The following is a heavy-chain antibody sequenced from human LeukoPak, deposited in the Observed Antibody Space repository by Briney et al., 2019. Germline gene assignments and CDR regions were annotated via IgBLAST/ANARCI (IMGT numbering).Heavy chain of an antibody. D-gene: IGHD5-18*01. V-gene: IGHV4-34*01. J-gene: IGHJ4*02. Sequence: SETLSLTCAVYGGSFSGYYWSWIRQPPGKGLEWIGEINHSGSTNYNPSLKSRVTISVDTSKNQFSLKLSSVTAADTAVYYCAGYVDTAMVFDCWGQGTLVTVSS. CDR1: GGSFSGYY. CDR2: INHSGST. CDR3: AGYVDTAMVFDC.